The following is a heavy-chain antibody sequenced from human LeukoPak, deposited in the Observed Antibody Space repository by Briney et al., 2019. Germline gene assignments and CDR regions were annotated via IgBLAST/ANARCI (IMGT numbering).Heavy chain of an antibody. CDR3: ARDEVNYYYGSGSYYQFDY. Sequence: ASVKVSCKASGYTFTSYDINWVRQAPGQGLEWMGWIDPNSGGTNYAQKFQGRVTMTRDTSISTAYMEVSRLTSDDTAVYYCARDEVNYYYGSGSYYQFDYWGQGTLVTVSS. J-gene: IGHJ4*02. CDR2: IDPNSGGT. CDR1: GYTFTSYD. D-gene: IGHD3-10*01. V-gene: IGHV1-2*02.